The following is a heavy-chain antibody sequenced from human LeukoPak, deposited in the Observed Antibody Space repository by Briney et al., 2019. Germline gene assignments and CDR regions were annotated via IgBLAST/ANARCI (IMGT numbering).Heavy chain of an antibody. J-gene: IGHJ2*01. CDR1: GFTFSSYS. Sequence: GGSLRLSCAASGFTFSSYSMNWVRQAPGKGLEWVAVISYDGGNKYYADSVKGRFTIFRDNSKNTLYLQMNSLRPDDTAVYYCARAGGGPTTLYWYFDVWGRGTLVTVSS. D-gene: IGHD1-7*01. CDR2: ISYDGGNK. CDR3: ARAGGGPTTLYWYFDV. V-gene: IGHV3-30*03.